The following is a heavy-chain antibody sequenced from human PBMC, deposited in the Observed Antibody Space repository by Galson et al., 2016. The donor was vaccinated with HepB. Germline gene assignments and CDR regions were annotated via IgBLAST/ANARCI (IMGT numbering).Heavy chain of an antibody. J-gene: IGHJ4*02. CDR2: MYYGGST. D-gene: IGHD4/OR15-4a*01. CDR1: ADSSNNNNYF. Sequence: LSLTCTVSADSSNNNNYFCAWVRQPPGKGLEWIGSMYYGGSTYYSPSFKSRVTISVDKSKIQFSLSLRSVTATDTAMYYCATHSRVGYGGFGVWGQGSLVTVSS. V-gene: IGHV4-39*01. CDR3: ATHSRVGYGGFGV.